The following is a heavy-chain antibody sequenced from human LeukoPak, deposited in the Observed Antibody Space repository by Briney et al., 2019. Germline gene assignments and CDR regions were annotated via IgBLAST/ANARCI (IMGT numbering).Heavy chain of an antibody. D-gene: IGHD4-17*01. Sequence: PGGSLRLSCAASGFTLSSYAMSWVRQAPGKGLEWVSVISGSGGTTYYADSVKGRFTSSRDNSKNTLYMRMNSLITQDTAVYYCAKAQSGYSDLEYWGQGTLVTISS. J-gene: IGHJ4*02. CDR3: AKAQSGYSDLEY. CDR1: GFTLSSYA. V-gene: IGHV3-23*01. CDR2: ISGSGGTT.